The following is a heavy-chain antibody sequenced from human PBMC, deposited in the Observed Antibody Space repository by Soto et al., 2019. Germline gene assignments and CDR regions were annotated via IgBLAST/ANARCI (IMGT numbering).Heavy chain of an antibody. V-gene: IGHV4-59*01. CDR1: GDSISNYY. CDR3: ARVNYGNYYYYYGMDV. Sequence: SETLSLTCTVSGDSISNYYWTWIRQPPGKGLEWIGCFYNSGNTNYNPSLKSRVTISVDTSNNQFSLRVNSVTAADTAVYYCARVNYGNYYYYYGMDVWGQGTTVTVSS. D-gene: IGHD4-17*01. CDR2: FYNSGNT. J-gene: IGHJ6*02.